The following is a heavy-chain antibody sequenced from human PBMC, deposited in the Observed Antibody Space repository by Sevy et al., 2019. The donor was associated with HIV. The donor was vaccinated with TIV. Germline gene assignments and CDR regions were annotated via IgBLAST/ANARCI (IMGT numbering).Heavy chain of an antibody. CDR1: GFTFSSYS. CDR2: ISSSSSYI. J-gene: IGHJ4*02. V-gene: IGHV3-21*01. D-gene: IGHD4-4*01. Sequence: GGSLRLSCAASGFTFSSYSMNWVRQAPGKGLEWVSSISSSSSYIYYADSVKGRFTISRDNAKNSLHLQMNSLRAEDTAVYYCARGRDGYSILLYWGQGTLVTVSS. CDR3: ARGRDGYSILLY.